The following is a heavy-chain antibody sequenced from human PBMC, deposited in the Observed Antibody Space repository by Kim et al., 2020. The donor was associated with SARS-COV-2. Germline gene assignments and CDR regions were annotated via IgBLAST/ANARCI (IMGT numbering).Heavy chain of an antibody. V-gene: IGHV3-74*01. CDR2: IGRDGITA. CDR3: ARAERGSGKGVLDL. D-gene: IGHD3-10*01. Sequence: GGSLRLSCAASGFTFANHWIHWVRQEPGKGLVWVSRIGRDGITADYADSVKGRFFISRDNAKNTVYLQMNSLRAEDTAVYYCARAERGSGKGVLDLWGQGTMVTLS. J-gene: IGHJ3*01. CDR1: GFTFANHW.